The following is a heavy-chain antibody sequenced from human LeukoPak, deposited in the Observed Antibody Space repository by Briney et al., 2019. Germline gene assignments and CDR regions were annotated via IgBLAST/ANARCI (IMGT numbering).Heavy chain of an antibody. D-gene: IGHD3-22*01. CDR3: AKSNRGYYDNFDY. J-gene: IGHJ4*02. CDR2: ISWNSGSI. V-gene: IGHV3-9*03. Sequence: GRSLRLSCAASGFTFDDYAMHWGRQAPGKGLEWVSGISWNSGSIGYADSVKGRFTISRDNAKNSLYLQMNSLRAEDMALYYCAKSNRGYYDNFDYWGQGTLVTVSS. CDR1: GFTFDDYA.